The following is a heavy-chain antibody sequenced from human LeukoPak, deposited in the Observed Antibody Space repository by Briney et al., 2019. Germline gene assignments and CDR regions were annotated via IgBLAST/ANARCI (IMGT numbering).Heavy chain of an antibody. J-gene: IGHJ4*02. V-gene: IGHV3-11*04. D-gene: IGHD4-17*01. CDR3: ERNDQDYGDYDY. CDR2: ISSSGSTI. CDR1: GFTFSDYY. Sequence: VGSLKLSCAASGFTFSDYYMSWIRQAPGKGLEWVSYISSSGSTIYYADSVKGRVTISRDNAKNSLYLQMNSLRAEDTAVYYCERNDQDYGDYDYWGQGTLVTVSP.